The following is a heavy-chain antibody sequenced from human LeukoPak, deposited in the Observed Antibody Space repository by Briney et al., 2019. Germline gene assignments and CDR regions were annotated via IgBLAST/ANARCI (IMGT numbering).Heavy chain of an antibody. D-gene: IGHD3-9*01. V-gene: IGHV3-30-3*01. Sequence: PGRSLRLSCAASGFTFSSYAMHWVRQAPGKGLEWVAVISYDGSNKYYADSVKGRFTISRDNSKNTLSLQMNSLRAEDTAVYYCARLYYDILTGFAGFGMDVWGQGTTVTVSS. J-gene: IGHJ6*02. CDR3: ARLYYDILTGFAGFGMDV. CDR1: GFTFSSYA. CDR2: ISYDGSNK.